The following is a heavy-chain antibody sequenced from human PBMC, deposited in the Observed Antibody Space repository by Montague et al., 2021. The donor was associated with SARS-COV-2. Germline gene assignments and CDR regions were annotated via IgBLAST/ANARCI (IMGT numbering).Heavy chain of an antibody. Sequence: CAISGDSVSSNSAAWNWIRQSPSRGLEWLGRTYYRSKWYRDYALSVRSRLTVNPDTSENQFSLQLNSVTPDDTAVYYCARSGYGGGTTWFYFDSWGPGTLITLSS. CDR3: ARSGYGGGTTWFYFDS. V-gene: IGHV6-1*01. D-gene: IGHD6-13*01. CDR1: GDSVSSNSAA. CDR2: TYYRSKWYR. J-gene: IGHJ4*02.